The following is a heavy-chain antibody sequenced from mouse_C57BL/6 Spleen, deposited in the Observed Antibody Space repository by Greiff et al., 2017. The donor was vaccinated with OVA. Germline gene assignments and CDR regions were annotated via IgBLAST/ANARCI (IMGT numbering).Heavy chain of an antibody. CDR2: ISSGGSYT. CDR1: GFTFSSYG. Sequence: EVKLVESGGDLVKPGGSLKLSCAASGFTFSSYGMSWVRQTPDKRLEWVATISSGGSYTYYPDSVKGRFTISRDNAKNTLYLQMSSLKSEDTAMYYCARDNYGFAWFAYWGQGTLVTVSA. V-gene: IGHV5-6*01. D-gene: IGHD1-1*01. CDR3: ARDNYGFAWFAY. J-gene: IGHJ3*01.